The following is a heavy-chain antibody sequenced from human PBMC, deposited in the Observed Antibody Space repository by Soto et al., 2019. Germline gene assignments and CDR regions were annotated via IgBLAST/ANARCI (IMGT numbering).Heavy chain of an antibody. CDR2: INPNSGGT. J-gene: IGHJ3*02. D-gene: IGHD2-15*01. Sequence: ASVKVSCKASGYTFTGYYMHWVRQAPGQGLEWMGWINPNSGGTNYAQKFQGRVTMTRDTSISTAYMELSRLRSDDTAVYYCARGGCSGGSCYSFAFDIWGQGTMVTVSS. V-gene: IGHV1-2*02. CDR1: GYTFTGYY. CDR3: ARGGCSGGSCYSFAFDI.